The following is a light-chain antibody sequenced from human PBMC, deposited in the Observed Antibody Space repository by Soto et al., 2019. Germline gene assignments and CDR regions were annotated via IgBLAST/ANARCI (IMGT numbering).Light chain of an antibody. CDR3: SSFTTSSVFV. Sequence: QSALTQPASVSGSPGQSITISCTGSSSDVVAYNFVSWYQQYPGRAPKVVIYEVGNRPSGVSDRFSGSKSGNTASLTISRLQAEDEAAYYCSSFTTSSVFVFGTGTKLTVL. CDR2: EVG. V-gene: IGLV2-14*01. J-gene: IGLJ1*01. CDR1: SSDVVAYNF.